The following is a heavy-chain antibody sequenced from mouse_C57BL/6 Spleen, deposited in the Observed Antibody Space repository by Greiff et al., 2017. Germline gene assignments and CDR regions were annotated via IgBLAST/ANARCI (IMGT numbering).Heavy chain of an antibody. CDR3: ARGLRRMDY. V-gene: IGHV1-69*01. J-gene: IGHJ4*01. CDR1: GYTFTSYW. D-gene: IGHD2-2*01. CDR2: IDPSDSYT. Sequence: QVQLQQPGAELVMPGASVKLSCKASGYTFTSYWMHWVKQRPGQGLEWIGEIDPSDSYTNSNQKFKGKSTLTVDKSSSTAYMQLSSLTSEDAAVYYCARGLRRMDYWGQGTSVTVSS.